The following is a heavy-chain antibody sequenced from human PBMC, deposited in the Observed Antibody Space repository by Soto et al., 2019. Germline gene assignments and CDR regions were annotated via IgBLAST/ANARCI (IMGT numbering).Heavy chain of an antibody. CDR3: ARRAGVMVPFDY. Sequence: SCKTSGYTFTTYWVGLVRQRPGEGLEWMGIIYPSDSDTRYSPSLQGHVMFSVDKSLETAYLEWSSLKTSDTAVYFCARRAGVMVPFDYWGQGTQVTVSS. CDR2: IYPSDSDT. J-gene: IGHJ4*02. CDR1: GYTFTTYW. V-gene: IGHV5-51*01. D-gene: IGHD3-16*01.